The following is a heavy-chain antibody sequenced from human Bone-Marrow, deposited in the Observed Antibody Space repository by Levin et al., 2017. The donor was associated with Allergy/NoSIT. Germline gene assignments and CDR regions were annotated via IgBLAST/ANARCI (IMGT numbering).Heavy chain of an antibody. CDR3: AKVSGELLGIDY. V-gene: IGHV3-30*18. CDR1: GFTFSSYG. D-gene: IGHD3-10*02. CDR2: ISYDGSNK. J-gene: IGHJ4*02. Sequence: GESLKISCAASGFTFSSYGMHWVRQAPGKGLEWVAVISYDGSNKYYADSVKGRFTISRDNSKNTLYLQMNSLRAEDTAVYYCAKVSGELLGIDYWGQGTLVTVSS.